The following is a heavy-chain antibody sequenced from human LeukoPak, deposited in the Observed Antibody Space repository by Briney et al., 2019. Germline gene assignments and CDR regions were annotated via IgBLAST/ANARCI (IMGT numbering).Heavy chain of an antibody. CDR3: ARGASSWYNY. CDR1: GFTFSSYG. D-gene: IGHD6-13*01. CDR2: ISGSGGST. Sequence: PGGSLRLSCAASGFTFSSYGMSWVRQAPGKGLEWVSAISGSGGSTYYADSVKGRFTISRDNAKNSLYLQMNSLRAEDTAVYYCARGASSWYNYWGQGTLVTVSS. J-gene: IGHJ4*02. V-gene: IGHV3-23*01.